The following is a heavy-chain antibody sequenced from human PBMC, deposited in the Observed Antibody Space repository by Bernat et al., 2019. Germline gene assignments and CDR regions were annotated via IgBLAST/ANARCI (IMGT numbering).Heavy chain of an antibody. CDR1: GGSFSGYY. Sequence: QVQLQQWGAGLLKPSETLSLTCAVYGGSFSGYYWSWIRQPPGKELEWIGEISHSGSTNHNPSLKSRVSISVDTSKNQFSLKLTSVTAADTAVYYCARINYYDYIWGSYRFDIWGQGTMVTVSS. D-gene: IGHD3-16*02. CDR2: ISHSGST. V-gene: IGHV4-34*01. J-gene: IGHJ3*02. CDR3: ARINYYDYIWGSYRFDI.